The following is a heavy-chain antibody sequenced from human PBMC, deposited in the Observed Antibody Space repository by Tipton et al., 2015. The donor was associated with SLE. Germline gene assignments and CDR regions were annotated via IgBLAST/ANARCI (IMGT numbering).Heavy chain of an antibody. CDR2: VFSSGSP. D-gene: IGHD5-18*01. CDR1: GVSVSGYY. CDR3: VRGVRIQGALDI. V-gene: IGHV4-59*10. J-gene: IGHJ3*02. Sequence: TLSLTCGVYGVSVSGYYWNWIRQSAGKGLEWIGRVFSSGSPKYNPSFQSRVTMSVDTSKNQFSLNLTSVTAADTAVYYCVRGVRIQGALDIWGQGTMVTVSS.